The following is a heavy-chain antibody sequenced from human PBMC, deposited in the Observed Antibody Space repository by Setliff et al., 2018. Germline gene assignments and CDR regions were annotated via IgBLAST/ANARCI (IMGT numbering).Heavy chain of an antibody. D-gene: IGHD1-26*01. J-gene: IGHJ4*02. CDR2: INGGST. V-gene: IGHV3-66*01. CDR3: LKKIIAGAGPPYDYFDY. CDR1: GFTVRSNE. Sequence: GGSLRLSCAASGFTVRSNEMSGVRQAPGKGLDWVSSINGGSTNYADSRKGRFSISRDNSKNTLHLQMNSLRADDTAVYYCLKKIIAGAGPPYDYFDYWGQGTLVTVSS.